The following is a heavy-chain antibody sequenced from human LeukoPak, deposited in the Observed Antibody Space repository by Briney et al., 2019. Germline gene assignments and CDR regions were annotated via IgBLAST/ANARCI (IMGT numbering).Heavy chain of an antibody. J-gene: IGHJ4*02. V-gene: IGHV1-69*13. CDR1: GYTFTSYG. CDR2: IIPIFGTA. CDR3: ARGGTDGWLHSFDY. Sequence: ASVKVSCKASGYTFTSYGISWVRQAPGQGLEWVGGIIPIFGTANYAQKFQGRVTITADESTSTAYMELSSLRSEDTAVYYCARGGTDGWLHSFDYWGQGTLVTVSS. D-gene: IGHD5-24*01.